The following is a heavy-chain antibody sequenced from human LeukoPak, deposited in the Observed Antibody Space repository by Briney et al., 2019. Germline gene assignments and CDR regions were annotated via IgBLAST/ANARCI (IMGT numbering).Heavy chain of an antibody. J-gene: IGHJ4*02. CDR3: ARLRQIEGPEGLDY. Sequence: GASVKVSCKASGYTFTGYYMHWVRQAPGQGLEWMGWINPDSGGTNYAQNFQGRVTMTRDTSISTAHMELSRLRSDDTAVYYCARLRQIEGPEGLDYWGQGTLVTVSS. CDR2: INPDSGGT. V-gene: IGHV1-2*02. D-gene: IGHD1-14*01. CDR1: GYTFTGYY.